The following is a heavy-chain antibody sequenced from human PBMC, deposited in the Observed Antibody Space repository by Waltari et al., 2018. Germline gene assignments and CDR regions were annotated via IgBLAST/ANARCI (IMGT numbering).Heavy chain of an antibody. CDR3: ARARMIYDYVWGSSYYFDY. J-gene: IGHJ4*02. Sequence: QVQLQQWGAGLLKPSETLSPTCAVYGGSFSGYYWSWIRQPPGKGLGWIGEINQSGSTNSNPSLKSRVTISVDTSKNQFSLKLSSVTAADTAVYYCARARMIYDYVWGSSYYFDYWGQGTLVTVSS. CDR1: GGSFSGYY. V-gene: IGHV4-34*01. D-gene: IGHD3-16*01. CDR2: INQSGST.